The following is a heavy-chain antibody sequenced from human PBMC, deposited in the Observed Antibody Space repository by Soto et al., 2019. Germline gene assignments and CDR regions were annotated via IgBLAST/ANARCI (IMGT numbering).Heavy chain of an antibody. CDR2: ISYDGSNK. Sequence: QVQLVESGGGVVQPGRSLRLSCAASGFTFSSYAMHWVRQAPGKGLEWVAVISYDGSNKYYADSVKGRFTISRDNSKNTLYLQMNSLRAEDTAVYYCAXXXXXXXXXXXGMDVWGQGTTVTVSS. J-gene: IGHJ6*02. V-gene: IGHV3-30-3*01. CDR3: AXXXXXXXXXXXGMDV. CDR1: GFTFSSYA.